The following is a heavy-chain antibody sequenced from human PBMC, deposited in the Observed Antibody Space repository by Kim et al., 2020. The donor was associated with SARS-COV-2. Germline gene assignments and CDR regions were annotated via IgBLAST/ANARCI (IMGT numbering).Heavy chain of an antibody. D-gene: IGHD3-22*01. J-gene: IGHJ4*02. CDR3: VKLGLYYYDSSGYPFDY. Sequence: VKGRFTISRDNSKNTLYLQMSSLRAEDTAVYYCVKLGLYYYDSSGYPFDYWGQGTLVTVSS. V-gene: IGHV3-64D*09.